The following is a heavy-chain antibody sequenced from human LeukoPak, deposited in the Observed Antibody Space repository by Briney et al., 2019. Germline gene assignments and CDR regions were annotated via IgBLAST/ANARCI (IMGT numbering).Heavy chain of an antibody. D-gene: IGHD2-8*01. Sequence: PSETLSLTCTVSGGSISSGDYYWSWIRQPPGKGLEWIGSIYYSGSTYYNPSLKSRVTISVDKSKNQFSLKLSSVTAADTAVYYCARDSEVYDYWGQGTLVTVSS. CDR3: ARDSEVYDY. J-gene: IGHJ4*02. CDR2: IYYSGST. V-gene: IGHV4-39*07. CDR1: GGSISSGDYY.